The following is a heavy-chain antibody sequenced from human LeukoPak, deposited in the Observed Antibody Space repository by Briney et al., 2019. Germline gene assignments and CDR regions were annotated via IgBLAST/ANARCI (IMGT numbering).Heavy chain of an antibody. CDR3: AKAKGYSSHYYFDY. D-gene: IGHD5-18*01. Sequence: GGSLRLSCAASGFTFGSYGMHWVRQAPGKGLEWVAVISYDGSNKYYADSVKGRFTISRDNSKNTLYLQMNSLRAEDTAVYYCAKAKGYSSHYYFDYWGQGTLVTVSS. CDR2: ISYDGSNK. V-gene: IGHV3-30*18. J-gene: IGHJ4*02. CDR1: GFTFGSYG.